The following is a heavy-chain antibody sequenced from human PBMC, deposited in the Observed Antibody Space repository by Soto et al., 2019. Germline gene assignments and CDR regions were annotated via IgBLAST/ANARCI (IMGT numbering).Heavy chain of an antibody. D-gene: IGHD6-13*01. Sequence: PGGSLRLSSEASRFTSASYGIHWVRHAPGKRLEWVTVLGNDGSNKYYEESVKGGFTISRENSKNTLYLQMSSLRAEDTAVYYCSRDSGGYSSSLYVPYSWGQGTLVTVSS. CDR2: LGNDGSNK. CDR3: SRDSGGYSSSLYVPYS. CDR1: RFTSASYG. V-gene: IGHV3-33*01. J-gene: IGHJ4*02.